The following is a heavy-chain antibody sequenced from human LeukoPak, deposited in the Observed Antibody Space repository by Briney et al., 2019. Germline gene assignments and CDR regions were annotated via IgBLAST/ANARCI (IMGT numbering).Heavy chain of an antibody. J-gene: IGHJ4*02. V-gene: IGHV3-74*01. CDR3: ARDSSGWYGGYFDY. CDR2: ISSDGRTT. Sequence: GGSLRLSCAASGFTFSSYWMYWVRQAPGMGLVWVSRISSDGRTTSYADSVKGRFTISRDNAENTLYLQMSSVRAEDTAVYYCARDSSGWYGGYFDYWGQGTLVTVSS. CDR1: GFTFSSYW. D-gene: IGHD6-19*01.